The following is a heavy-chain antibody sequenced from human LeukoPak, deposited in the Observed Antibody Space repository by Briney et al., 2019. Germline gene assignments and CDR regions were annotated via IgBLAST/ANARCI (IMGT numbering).Heavy chain of an antibody. Sequence: GRSLRLSCAASGFTFDDYAMHWVRQAPGKGLEWVSGISWNSGSIGYADSVKGRFTISRDNAKNTLYLQMNSQRAEDTAVYYCAGKRSFDYWGQGTLVTVSS. V-gene: IGHV3-9*01. D-gene: IGHD3-10*01. CDR2: ISWNSGSI. CDR3: AGKRSFDY. J-gene: IGHJ4*02. CDR1: GFTFDDYA.